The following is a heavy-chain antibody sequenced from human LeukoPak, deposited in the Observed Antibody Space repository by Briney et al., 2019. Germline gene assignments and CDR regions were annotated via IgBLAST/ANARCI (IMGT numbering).Heavy chain of an antibody. CDR2: ISAYNGNT. J-gene: IGHJ6*02. CDR1: GYTFTSYG. D-gene: IGHD2-2*01. V-gene: IGHV1-18*01. Sequence: VSVKVSCKASGYTFTSYGISWVRQAPGQGLEWMGWISAYNGNTNYAQKLQGRVTMTTDTSTSTAYMELRSLRSDDTAVYYCARDRYCSSTSCYQYYYYGMDVWGQGTTVTVSS. CDR3: ARDRYCSSTSCYQYYYYGMDV.